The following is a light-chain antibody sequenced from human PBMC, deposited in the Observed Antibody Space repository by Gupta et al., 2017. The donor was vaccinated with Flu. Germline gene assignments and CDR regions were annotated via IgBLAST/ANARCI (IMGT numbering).Light chain of an antibody. Sequence: QSALPQPPSASGSPGQSVTISCTGTSRDVGGYNFVSWYQQHPGEAHKLIIYEVTKRTSGVPDRFSGSKSGNTASLTVSGLQAEDEADYYCSSYAGNNNLVFGGGTKLTVL. V-gene: IGLV2-8*01. J-gene: IGLJ3*02. CDR3: SSYAGNNNLV. CDR1: SRDVGGYNF. CDR2: EVT.